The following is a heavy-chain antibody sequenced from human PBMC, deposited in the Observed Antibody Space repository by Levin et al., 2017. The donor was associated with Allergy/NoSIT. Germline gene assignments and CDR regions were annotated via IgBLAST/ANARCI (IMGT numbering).Heavy chain of an antibody. V-gene: IGHV1-69*13. Sequence: PGASVKVSCKASGGTFSSYAISWVRQAPGQGLEWMGGIIPIFGTANYAQKFQGRVTITADESTSTAYMELSSLRSEDTAVYYCARIPRYSYGPSAFDIWGQGTMVTVSS. J-gene: IGHJ3*02. CDR3: ARIPRYSYGPSAFDI. CDR2: IIPIFGTA. CDR1: GGTFSSYA. D-gene: IGHD5-18*01.